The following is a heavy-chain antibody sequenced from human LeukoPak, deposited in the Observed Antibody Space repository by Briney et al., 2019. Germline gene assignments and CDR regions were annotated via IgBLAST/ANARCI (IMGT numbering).Heavy chain of an antibody. CDR1: GFSLSISG. D-gene: IGHD3-10*01. Sequence: PGGSLRLSCEASGFSLSISGMNWVRQAPGKGLEWVSYISSSSDLMSYVDSVKGRFTVSRDNAKNSLFLQMNSMRDEDTAVYYCARVVRGLFYLGDWGQGTLVTVSS. J-gene: IGHJ4*02. CDR2: ISSSSDLM. CDR3: ARVVRGLFYLGD. V-gene: IGHV3-48*02.